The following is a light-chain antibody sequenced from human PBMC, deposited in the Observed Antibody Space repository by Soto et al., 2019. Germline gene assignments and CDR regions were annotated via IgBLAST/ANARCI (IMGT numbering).Light chain of an antibody. V-gene: IGKV3-15*01. J-gene: IGKJ4*01. Sequence: EIVMTQSPATLSVSPGERATLSCRASQSVSSNLAWFQQRPGQAPRLLIYGASTRATGVPARFSGSGSGTEFSFTIISLLSEDFTIYYCQHYNNWPLTFGGGTKVEIK. CDR3: QHYNNWPLT. CDR1: QSVSSN. CDR2: GAS.